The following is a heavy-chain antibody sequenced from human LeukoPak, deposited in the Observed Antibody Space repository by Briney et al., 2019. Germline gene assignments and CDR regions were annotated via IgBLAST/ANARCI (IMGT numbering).Heavy chain of an antibody. CDR1: GGTFSSYA. D-gene: IGHD3-3*01. Sequence: SVKVSCKASGGTFSSYAISWVRQAPGQGPEWMGGIIPIFGTANYAQKFQGRVTITADESTSTAYMELSSLRSEDTAVYYCARGQSYDFWSTISYYFDYWGQGTLVTVSS. J-gene: IGHJ4*02. CDR2: IIPIFGTA. CDR3: ARGQSYDFWSTISYYFDY. V-gene: IGHV1-69*01.